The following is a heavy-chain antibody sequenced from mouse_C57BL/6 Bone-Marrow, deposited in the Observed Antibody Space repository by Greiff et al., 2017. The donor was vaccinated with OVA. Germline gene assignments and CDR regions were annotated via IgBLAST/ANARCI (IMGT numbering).Heavy chain of an antibody. V-gene: IGHV1-80*01. J-gene: IGHJ1*03. CDR1: GYAFSSYW. Sequence: QVQLQQSGAELVKPGASVKISCKASGYAFSSYWMNWVKQRPGKGLEWIGQIYPGDGDTNYNGKFKGKATLTADKSSSTAYMQLSSLTSENSAVYVCAREGTTVDWYFDVWGTGTTVTVSS. CDR3: AREGTTVDWYFDV. CDR2: IYPGDGDT. D-gene: IGHD1-1*01.